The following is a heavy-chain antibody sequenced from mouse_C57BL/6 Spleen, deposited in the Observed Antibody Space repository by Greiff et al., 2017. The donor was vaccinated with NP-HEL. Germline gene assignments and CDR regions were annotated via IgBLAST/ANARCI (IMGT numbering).Heavy chain of an antibody. Sequence: EVKVEESGGGLVKPGGSLKLSCAASGFTFSSYAMSWVRQTPEKRLEWVATISDGGSYTYYPDNVKGRVTISRDNAKNTLYLQMSHLKSEDTAMYYCARDITYYYAMDYWGQGTSVTVSS. CDR3: ARDITYYYAMDY. CDR1: GFTFSSYA. V-gene: IGHV5-4*03. D-gene: IGHD1-1*01. CDR2: ISDGGSYT. J-gene: IGHJ4*01.